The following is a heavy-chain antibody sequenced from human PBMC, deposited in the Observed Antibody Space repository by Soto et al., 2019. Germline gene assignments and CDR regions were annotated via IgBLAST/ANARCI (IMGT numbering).Heavy chain of an antibody. Sequence: QVQLQQWGAGLLKPSETLSLTCAVYGGSFSGYYWSWIRQAPGKGLERIGEINHSGSTNCNPSLKSRVTISVDTSKNQFSLKLSSVTAADTAVYYCARRWQQVAPLLDVWGKGTTVTVSS. CDR3: ARRWQQVAPLLDV. J-gene: IGHJ6*04. V-gene: IGHV4-34*01. CDR2: INHSGST. CDR1: GGSFSGYY. D-gene: IGHD6-13*01.